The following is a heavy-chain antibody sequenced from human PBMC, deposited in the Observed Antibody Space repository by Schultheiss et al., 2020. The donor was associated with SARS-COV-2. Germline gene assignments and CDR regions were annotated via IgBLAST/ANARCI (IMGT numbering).Heavy chain of an antibody. Sequence: GESLKISCAASGFTFSSYAMSWVRQAPGNGLEWVSGTSGSGGTTYYADSVKGRFAISRDNSKNTLYLQMNSLRAEDTAVYYCAREAQQLAYFDYWGQGTLVTVSS. J-gene: IGHJ4*02. CDR2: TSGSGGTT. CDR1: GFTFSSYA. CDR3: AREAQQLAYFDY. V-gene: IGHV3-23*01. D-gene: IGHD6-6*01.